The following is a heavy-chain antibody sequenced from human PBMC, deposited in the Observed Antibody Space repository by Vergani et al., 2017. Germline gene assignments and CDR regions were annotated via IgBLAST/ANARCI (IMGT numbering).Heavy chain of an antibody. CDR2: VYTSGMT. D-gene: IGHD3-10*01. CDR1: GGSINTGAYY. Sequence: QVQLQESGPRLVRPSQTLYLTCTVPGGSINTGAYYWGWIRQPAGKGLEWIGRVYTSGMTNYNPSLKRRVTILVDRSKSQLSLKLTSVTAGDTAVYFCARELSYYYGSGSDDYNPYYYEGMDVWGPGTTVTVSS. J-gene: IGHJ6*02. CDR3: ARELSYYYGSGSDDYNPYYYEGMDV. V-gene: IGHV4-61*02.